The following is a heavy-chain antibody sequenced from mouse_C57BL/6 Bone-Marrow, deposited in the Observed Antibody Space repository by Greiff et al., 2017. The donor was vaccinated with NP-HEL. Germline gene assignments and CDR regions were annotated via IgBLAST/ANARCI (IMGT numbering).Heavy chain of an antibody. CDR3: ARDLITTVVATRYFDV. Sequence: EVKLMESGGGLVKPGGSLKLSCAASGFTFSSYAMSWVRQTPEKRLEWVATISDGGSYTYYPDNVQGRFTISRDNAKNNLYLQMSHLKSEDTAMYYCARDLITTVVATRYFDVWGTGTTVTVSS. CDR1: GFTFSSYA. J-gene: IGHJ1*03. V-gene: IGHV5-4*01. D-gene: IGHD1-1*01. CDR2: ISDGGSYT.